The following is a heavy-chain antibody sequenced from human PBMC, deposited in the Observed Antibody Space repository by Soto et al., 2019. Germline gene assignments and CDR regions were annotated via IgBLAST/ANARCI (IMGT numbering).Heavy chain of an antibody. CDR2: IYHTVNT. V-gene: IGHV4-59*11. CDR1: GVSIGSHI. J-gene: IGHJ3*02. CDR3: ARLQYTVVTALDI. Sequence: PSETLSHTCSGSGVSIGSHIWSWSRQAPGKGPELVGYIYHTVNTNYNPALKSRVTISMDTSKNQLSLQLTSVTAADTAVYYCARLQYTVVTALDIWGQGTMVTVSS. D-gene: IGHD2-15*01.